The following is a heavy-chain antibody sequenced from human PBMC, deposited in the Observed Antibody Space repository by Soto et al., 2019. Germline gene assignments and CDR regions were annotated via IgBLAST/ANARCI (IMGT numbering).Heavy chain of an antibody. CDR2: VSSSGTTM. CDR1: GFTFSDYD. D-gene: IGHD1-1*01. V-gene: IGHV3-11*01. J-gene: IGHJ4*02. Sequence: QVQLAESGGGLVEPGGYLRISCAASGFTFSDYDMSWIRQSPGKGLEWVSFVSSSGTTMYFADSVKGRFTISRDNAKNFRDLKMNSLRAEDTAVYYCARMGPSAARTRYWGQGTLVTVSS. CDR3: ARMGPSAARTRY.